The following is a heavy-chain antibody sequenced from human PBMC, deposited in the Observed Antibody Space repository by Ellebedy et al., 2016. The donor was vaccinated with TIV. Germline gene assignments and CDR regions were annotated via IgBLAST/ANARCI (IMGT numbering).Heavy chain of an antibody. D-gene: IGHD3-10*01. CDR2: IWYDGSNE. CDR3: ARAVGTSGTGAPY. J-gene: IGHJ4*02. V-gene: IGHV3-33*08. CDR1: GFTFNSHG. Sequence: GESLKISCAASGFTFNSHGMHWVRQAPGKGLEWVAVIWYDGSNEYYADSVKGRFTISRDNSKNTLHLQMNSLRVEDTAVYYCARAVGTSGTGAPYWGQGTLVSVSS.